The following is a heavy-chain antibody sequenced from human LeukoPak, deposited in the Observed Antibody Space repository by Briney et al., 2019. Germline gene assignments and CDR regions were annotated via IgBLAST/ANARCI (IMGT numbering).Heavy chain of an antibody. Sequence: PGGSLRLSCAASGFTFSNFWMHWVRQAPGKGLVWVSRIKSDGSSTTYADSVKGRFTISRDNAKNTLYLQMNSLRAEDTAVYYCARRRGTAQAFDYWGQGTLVTVSS. CDR2: IKSDGSST. CDR1: GFTFSNFW. D-gene: IGHD6-13*01. CDR3: ARRRGTAQAFDY. J-gene: IGHJ4*02. V-gene: IGHV3-74*01.